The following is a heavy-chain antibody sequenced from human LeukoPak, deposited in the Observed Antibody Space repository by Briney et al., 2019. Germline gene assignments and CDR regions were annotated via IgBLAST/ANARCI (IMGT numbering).Heavy chain of an antibody. Sequence: SQTLSLTCAVYGGSSSVYYCGWIRQPPRKGLEWSGEINHSVSTNTNPSLKSRVTISVDTSKNQFSLKLSSVTAADTAVYYCARRARSWCGSTSCYTNWFDPWGQGTLVTVSS. CDR2: INHSVST. D-gene: IGHD2-2*02. V-gene: IGHV4-34*01. CDR1: GGSSSVYY. CDR3: ARRARSWCGSTSCYTNWFDP. J-gene: IGHJ5*02.